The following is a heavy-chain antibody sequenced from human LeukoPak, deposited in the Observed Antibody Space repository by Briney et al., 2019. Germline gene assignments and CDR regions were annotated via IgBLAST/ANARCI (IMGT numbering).Heavy chain of an antibody. V-gene: IGHV4-59*08. Sequence: PSETLSLTCAVSGGSISTYYWSWIRQSPGKGLEWIGYISYNGYTNYNPSLNSRVTMSVDTSKSQFSLRLSSVTASDTAVYYCARHLDYYGSRSYEFWGQGTLVTVSS. CDR3: ARHLDYYGSRSYEF. CDR1: GGSISTYY. D-gene: IGHD3-10*01. J-gene: IGHJ4*02. CDR2: ISYNGYT.